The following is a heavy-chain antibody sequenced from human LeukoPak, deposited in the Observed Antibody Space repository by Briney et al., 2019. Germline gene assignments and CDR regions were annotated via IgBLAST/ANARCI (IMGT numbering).Heavy chain of an antibody. D-gene: IGHD2-2*01. CDR2: ISAYNGNT. V-gene: IGHV1-18*01. CDR3: ARGAGYCSSTSCYVFSVDYYYYGMDV. J-gene: IGHJ6*02. Sequence: GASVKVSCKASGYTFTRYGISWVRQAPGQGLEWMGWISAYNGNTNYAQKLQGRVTMTTDTSTSTAYMELRSPRSDDTAVYYCARGAGYCSSTSCYVFSVDYYYYGMDVWGQGTTVTVSS. CDR1: GYTFTRYG.